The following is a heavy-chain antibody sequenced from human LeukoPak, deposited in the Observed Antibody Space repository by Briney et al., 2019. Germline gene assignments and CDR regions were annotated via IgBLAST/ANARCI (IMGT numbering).Heavy chain of an antibody. D-gene: IGHD3-10*01. Sequence: ASVKVSCKGSGYTFTSYDINWVRQATGQGLEWMGWMNPNSGNTGYAQKFQGRVTMTRNTSISTAYMELSSLRSEDTAVYYCARGTPAYGSGRSTDAKNDYRGQGTLVTVSS. CDR2: MNPNSGNT. V-gene: IGHV1-8*01. CDR3: ARGTPAYGSGRSTDAKNDY. CDR1: GYTFTSYD. J-gene: IGHJ4*02.